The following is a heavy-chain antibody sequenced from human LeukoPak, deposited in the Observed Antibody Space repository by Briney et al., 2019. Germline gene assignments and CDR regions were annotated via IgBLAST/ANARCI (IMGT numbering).Heavy chain of an antibody. J-gene: IGHJ4*02. CDR2: INYSGST. CDR3: ASGYSYDLFDY. D-gene: IGHD5-18*01. Sequence: SETLSLTCTVSGGSISSSSYYWGWIRQPPGKGLEWMGSINYSGSTYHNPSLKSRVTISVDTSKNQFSLKLSSVTAADTAVFYCASGYSYDLFDYWGQGTLVTVSS. V-gene: IGHV4-39*07. CDR1: GGSISSSSYY.